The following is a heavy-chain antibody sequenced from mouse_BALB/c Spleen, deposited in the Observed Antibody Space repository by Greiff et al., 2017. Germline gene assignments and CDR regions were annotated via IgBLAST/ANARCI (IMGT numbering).Heavy chain of an antibody. CDR1: GFTFSSYT. CDR3: TRVSEGFAY. V-gene: IGHV5-6-4*01. Sequence: EVKVVESGGGLVKPGGSLKLSCAASGFTFSSYTMSWVRQTPEKRLEWVATISSGGSYTYYPDSVKGRFTISRDNAKNTLYLQMSSLKSEDTAMYYCTRVSEGFAYWGQGTLVTVSA. J-gene: IGHJ3*01. CDR2: ISSGGSYT.